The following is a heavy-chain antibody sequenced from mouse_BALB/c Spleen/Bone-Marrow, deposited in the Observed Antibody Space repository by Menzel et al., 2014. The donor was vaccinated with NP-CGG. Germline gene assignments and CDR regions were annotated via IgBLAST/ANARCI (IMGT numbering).Heavy chain of an antibody. CDR1: GYAFSSYW. Sequence: VQLQQSGAELVRPGSSVKISCKASGYAFSSYWTNWVKQRPGQGLEWIGQIYPGDGDTNYNGKFKGKATLTADKSSSTAYMQLSSLTSEDSAVYFCALYGNYAGNWGQGTLVTVSA. J-gene: IGHJ3*01. CDR3: ALYGNYAGN. CDR2: IYPGDGDT. D-gene: IGHD2-1*01. V-gene: IGHV1-80*01.